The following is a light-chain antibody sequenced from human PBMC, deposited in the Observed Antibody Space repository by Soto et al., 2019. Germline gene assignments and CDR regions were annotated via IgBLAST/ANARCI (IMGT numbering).Light chain of an antibody. V-gene: IGKV3-15*01. J-gene: IGKJ1*01. Sequence: EIVMTQSPATLSVSPVERATLSCRASQSISSNLAWYQQQPGQAPRLLIYDASTRATGIPARFSGSGSGTDFPLTISSQQSEDFEIYSCQQYTTWPRTFGQGTKVEIK. CDR1: QSISSN. CDR3: QQYTTWPRT. CDR2: DAS.